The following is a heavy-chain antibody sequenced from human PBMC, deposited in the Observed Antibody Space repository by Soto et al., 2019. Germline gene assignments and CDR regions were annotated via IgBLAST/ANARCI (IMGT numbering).Heavy chain of an antibody. Sequence: SETLSLTCTVSGGSISSSSYYWGWIRQPPGKGLEWIGSIYYSGSTYYNPSLKSRVTISVDTSKNQFSLKLSSVTAADTAVYYCARVARGYSGYDPHYYYYYGMDVWGQGTTVTVSS. CDR2: IYYSGST. V-gene: IGHV4-39*01. CDR3: ARVARGYSGYDPHYYYYYGMDV. J-gene: IGHJ6*02. D-gene: IGHD5-12*01. CDR1: GGSISSSSYY.